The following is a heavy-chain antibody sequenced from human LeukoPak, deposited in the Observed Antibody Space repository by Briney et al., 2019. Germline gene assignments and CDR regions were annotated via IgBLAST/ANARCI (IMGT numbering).Heavy chain of an antibody. V-gene: IGHV3-66*01. Sequence: GGSLRLSCAASGFTVSSNYMGWVRQAPGKGLEWVSVIYSGGDTYYTDSVKGRFTISRDNSKNMIYLEMTSLKAEDTAVYYCAKERNLEIAVAGTIFDYWGQGTMVTVSS. CDR1: GFTVSSNY. J-gene: IGHJ3*01. CDR3: AKERNLEIAVAGTIFDY. CDR2: IYSGGDT. D-gene: IGHD6-19*01.